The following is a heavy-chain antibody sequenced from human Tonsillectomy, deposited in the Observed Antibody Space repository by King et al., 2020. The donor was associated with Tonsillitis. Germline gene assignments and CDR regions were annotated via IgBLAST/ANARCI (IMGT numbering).Heavy chain of an antibody. Sequence: VQLVESGGGWVQPGGSLRLSCAASGFTFSGYAMSWVRQAPGKGLEWVSTISGSGSTTSYADSVKGRITISRDNSKNTLYLQLNSLRAGDTALYYCAKGTTVNTVDYYYYLDVWGKGTTVTASS. CDR2: ISGSGSTT. CDR3: AKGTTVNTVDYYYYLDV. J-gene: IGHJ6*03. D-gene: IGHD4-23*01. V-gene: IGHV3-23*04. CDR1: GFTFSGYA.